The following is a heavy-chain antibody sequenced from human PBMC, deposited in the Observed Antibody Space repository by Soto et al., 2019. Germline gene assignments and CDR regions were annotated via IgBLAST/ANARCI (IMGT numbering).Heavy chain of an antibody. J-gene: IGHJ6*02. Sequence: PGGSLRLSCAASGFTFTNYGMHWVRQAPGKGLEWVAVISNTGTNKYFADSLKGRVTISRDNSKNTLYLQVNSLRADDTAVYYCAKDVGSFADYFGMDVWGQGTTVTVSS. CDR2: ISNTGTNK. CDR3: AKDVGSFADYFGMDV. CDR1: GFTFTNYG. D-gene: IGHD3-10*01. V-gene: IGHV3-30*18.